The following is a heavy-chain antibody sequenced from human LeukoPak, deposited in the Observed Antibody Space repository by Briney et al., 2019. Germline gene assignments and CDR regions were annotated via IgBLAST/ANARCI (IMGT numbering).Heavy chain of an antibody. CDR1: GGSISSYY. Sequence: SETLSLTCTVSGGSISSYYWSWIRQPAGKVLEWVGRIYTSGSTNYNPSLKSRITMSVDTSKNQFPLKLSSVTAADTAAYYCARDEGIAVAGTLDVWGKGTTVTISS. CDR3: ARDEGIAVAGTLDV. D-gene: IGHD6-19*01. CDR2: IYTSGST. V-gene: IGHV4-4*07. J-gene: IGHJ6*04.